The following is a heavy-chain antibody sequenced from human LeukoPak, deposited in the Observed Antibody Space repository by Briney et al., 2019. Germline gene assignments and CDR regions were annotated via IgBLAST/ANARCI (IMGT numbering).Heavy chain of an antibody. CDR1: GFTFSSYA. Sequence: PGRSLRLSCAASGFTFSSYAMHWVRQAPGKGLEWVAVISYDGSNKYYADSVKGRFTISRDNSKNTLYLQMNSLRAEDTAVYYCAKDLHGSGSYYNGFDYWGQGTLVTVSS. V-gene: IGHV3-30-3*01. CDR2: ISYDGSNK. J-gene: IGHJ4*02. D-gene: IGHD3-10*01. CDR3: AKDLHGSGSYYNGFDY.